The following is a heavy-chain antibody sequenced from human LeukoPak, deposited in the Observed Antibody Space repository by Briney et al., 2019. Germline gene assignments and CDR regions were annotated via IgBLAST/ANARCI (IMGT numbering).Heavy chain of an antibody. D-gene: IGHD3-3*01. CDR2: ISASAGST. J-gene: IGHJ6*02. Sequence: PGGSLRLSCAASGFTFNNYAVNWVRQAPGKGLEWVSGISASAGSTKYADFVKGRFTISRDNSKNTLYLQMNSLRAEDTAVYYCAKQSNDFWDGYTAPPGFGMDVWGQGITVIVSS. CDR1: GFTFNNYA. V-gene: IGHV3-23*01. CDR3: AKQSNDFWDGYTAPPGFGMDV.